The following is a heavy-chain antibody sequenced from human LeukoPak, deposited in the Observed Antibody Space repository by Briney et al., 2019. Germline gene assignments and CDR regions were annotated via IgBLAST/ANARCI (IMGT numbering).Heavy chain of an antibody. CDR2: ISAYNGNT. D-gene: IGHD3-22*01. Sequence: RASVKVSCKASGYTFTSYGISWVRQAPGQGLEWMGWISAYNGNTNYAQKLQGRVTMTTDTSTSTAYMELRSLRSDDTAVYYCARDATTYYYDSSGYYYSRLGWFDPWGQGTLVTVSS. CDR3: ARDATTYYYDSSGYYYSRLGWFDP. J-gene: IGHJ5*02. V-gene: IGHV1-18*01. CDR1: GYTFTSYG.